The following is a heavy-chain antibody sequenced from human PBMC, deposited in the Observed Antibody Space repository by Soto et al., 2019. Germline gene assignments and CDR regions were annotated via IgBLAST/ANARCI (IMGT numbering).Heavy chain of an antibody. J-gene: IGHJ6*02. CDR1: GYTFTRYR. Sequence: QVQLVQSGAEVKNPGASVKVSCKASGYTFTRYRIGWGRQAPGQGLEWRGWINKYNGNTNYAQNVQGRVTLTTDTSTSTAYMELRSLRSNDTAIYYCAMVDVYVTPSPQDVWGQGTTVIVSS. CDR2: INKYNGNT. V-gene: IGHV1-18*01. CDR3: AMVDVYVTPSPQDV. D-gene: IGHD2-8*01.